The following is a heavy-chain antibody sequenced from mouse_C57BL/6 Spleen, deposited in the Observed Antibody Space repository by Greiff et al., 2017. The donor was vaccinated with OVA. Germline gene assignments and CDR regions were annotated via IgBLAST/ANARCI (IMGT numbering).Heavy chain of an antibody. J-gene: IGHJ4*01. V-gene: IGHV1-50*01. D-gene: IGHD2-4*01. CDR1: GYTFTSYW. Sequence: QVQLQQPGAELVKPGASVKLSCKASGYTFTSYWMPWVKQRPGQGLEWIGEIDPSDSYTNYYQKFKGKATLTVDTSSSTAYMQLSSLTSEDSAVYYCARLKGIYYDSYYAMDYWGQGTSVTVSS. CDR3: ARLKGIYYDSYYAMDY. CDR2: IDPSDSYT.